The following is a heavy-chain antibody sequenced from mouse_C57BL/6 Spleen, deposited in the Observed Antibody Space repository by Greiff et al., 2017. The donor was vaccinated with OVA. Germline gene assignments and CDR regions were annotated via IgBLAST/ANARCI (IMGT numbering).Heavy chain of an antibody. CDR2: ISYSGST. J-gene: IGHJ2*01. CDR1: GYSITSDY. D-gene: IGHD4-1*01. Sequence: EVKLVESGPGLAKPSQSLSLTCSVTGYSITSDYWNWIRKFPGNNLEYMGYISYSGSTYYNPSLKSRISITLDTSKNQYYLQLNSVTTEDTATYYCARELGRGYFDYWGQGTTLTVSS. V-gene: IGHV3-8*01. CDR3: ARELGRGYFDY.